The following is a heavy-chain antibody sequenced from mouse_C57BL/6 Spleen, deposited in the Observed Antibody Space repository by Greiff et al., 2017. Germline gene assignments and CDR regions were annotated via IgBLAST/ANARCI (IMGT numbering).Heavy chain of an antibody. D-gene: IGHD2-3*01. Sequence: LVESGAELVRPGASVTLSCKASGYTFTDYEMHWVKQTPVHGLEWIGAIDPETGGTAYNQKFKGKAILTADKSSSTAYMELRSLTSEDSAVYYCTRHYDGYYYAMDYWGQGTSVTVSS. CDR3: TRHYDGYYYAMDY. CDR2: IDPETGGT. CDR1: GYTFTDYE. J-gene: IGHJ4*01. V-gene: IGHV1-15*01.